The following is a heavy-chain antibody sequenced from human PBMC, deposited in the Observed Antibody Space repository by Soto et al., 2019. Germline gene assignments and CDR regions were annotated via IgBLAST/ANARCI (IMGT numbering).Heavy chain of an antibody. D-gene: IGHD7-27*01. Sequence: ASVKVSCKASGYTFSSYVMHWVRQAPGQRLEWMGWINAGYGNTKSSQKFQDRVTISRVTSASTAYMELTSLRSEDTAVYYWTRDTGDGTFDFWGQGTLVTVSS. CDR1: GYTFSSYV. CDR2: INAGYGNT. V-gene: IGHV1-3*01. J-gene: IGHJ4*02. CDR3: TRDTGDGTFDF.